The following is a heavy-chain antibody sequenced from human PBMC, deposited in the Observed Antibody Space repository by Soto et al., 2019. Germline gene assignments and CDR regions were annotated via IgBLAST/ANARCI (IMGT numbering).Heavy chain of an antibody. V-gene: IGHV5-10-1*01. CDR3: ARHVPSQYTAMVPFDP. D-gene: IGHD5-18*01. CDR1: GYSFTSYW. CDR2: IDPSDSYT. Sequence: GESLKISCKGSGYSFTSYWISWVRQIPGKGLEWMGRIDPSDSYTNYSPSFQGHVTISADKSISTAYLQWSSLKASDTAMYYCARHVPSQYTAMVPFDPWGQGTLVTVSS. J-gene: IGHJ5*02.